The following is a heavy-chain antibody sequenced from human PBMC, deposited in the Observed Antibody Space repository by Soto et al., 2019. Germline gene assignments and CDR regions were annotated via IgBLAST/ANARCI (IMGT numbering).Heavy chain of an antibody. Sequence: SSETLSLTCAVSGYSISSGYYWGWIRQSPGKGLEWIGYISNSGSTGYNPSLKTRLSMSVDRSKNQFTLRLTSVTAADTAVYFCATESGSTYGYFDHWGQGTQVTSPQ. D-gene: IGHD5-18*01. J-gene: IGHJ4*02. CDR2: ISNSGST. CDR3: ATESGSTYGYFDH. CDR1: GYSISSGYY. V-gene: IGHV4-38-2*01.